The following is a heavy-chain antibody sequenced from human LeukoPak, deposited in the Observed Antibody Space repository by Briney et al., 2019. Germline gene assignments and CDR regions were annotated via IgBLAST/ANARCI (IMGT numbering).Heavy chain of an antibody. CDR3: ARMLTFGVSAFDI. Sequence: SETLSLTCTVSGGSITSHYWTWIRQPPGKGLEWIGYNYYSGSTNYNPSLQSRVAMAVDTSKNQFSLKLNSVTAADTAVYYCARMLTFGVSAFDIWGQGTMVTVSS. D-gene: IGHD3-16*01. CDR1: GGSITSHY. J-gene: IGHJ3*02. CDR2: NYYSGST. V-gene: IGHV4-59*11.